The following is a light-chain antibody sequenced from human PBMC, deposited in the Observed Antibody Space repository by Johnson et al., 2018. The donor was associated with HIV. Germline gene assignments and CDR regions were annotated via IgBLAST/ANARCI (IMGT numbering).Light chain of an antibody. CDR1: SSNIGNSY. V-gene: IGLV1-51*01. CDR2: DNN. Sequence: QSVLTQPPSVSAAPGQKVTISCSGSSSNIGNSYVSWYQQLPGTAPKLLIYDNNKRPSGIPDRFSGSKSGTSATLGITGLQTGEEADYYCGTWDTSLSVYVFGTGTKVTVL. J-gene: IGLJ1*01. CDR3: GTWDTSLSVYV.